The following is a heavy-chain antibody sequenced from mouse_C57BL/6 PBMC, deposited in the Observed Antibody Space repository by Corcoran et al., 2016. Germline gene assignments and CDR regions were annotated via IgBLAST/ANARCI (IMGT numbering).Heavy chain of an antibody. Sequence: QIQLVQSGPELKKPGEPVKISCKASGYTFTTYGMSWVKQAPGKGLKWMGWINTYSGVPTYADDFKGRFAFSLETSASTAYLQINNLKNEDTATYFCAREIVAHYYAMDYWGQGTSVTVSS. CDR1: GYTFTTYG. CDR3: AREIVAHYYAMDY. J-gene: IGHJ4*01. D-gene: IGHD1-1*01. V-gene: IGHV9-3*01. CDR2: INTYSGVP.